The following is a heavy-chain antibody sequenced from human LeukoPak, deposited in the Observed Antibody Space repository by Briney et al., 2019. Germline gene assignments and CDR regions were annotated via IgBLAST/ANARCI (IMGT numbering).Heavy chain of an antibody. V-gene: IGHV3-23*01. Sequence: PGGSLRLSCAASAFTFSTYAMAWVRQAPGKGLEWVSSISSTGDITYFADSVQGRFTISRDNAKNSLYLQMNSLRAEDTAVYYCAGAISNLWGGIDYWGQGTLVTVSS. CDR1: AFTFSTYA. D-gene: IGHD3-16*01. J-gene: IGHJ4*02. CDR3: AGAISNLWGGIDY. CDR2: ISSTGDIT.